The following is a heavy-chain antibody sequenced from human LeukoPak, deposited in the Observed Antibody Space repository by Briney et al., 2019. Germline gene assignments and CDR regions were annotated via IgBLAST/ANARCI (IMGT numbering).Heavy chain of an antibody. CDR3: ARASSDNGHFTNVDY. D-gene: IGHD1-26*01. Sequence: ETGGSLRLSCAASGFTFSSDYMHWVRQAPGKGLVWVSRISNDGSDTSYADSVKGRFTISRDNAKTTLYLQMNSLRAEDTAIYYCARASSDNGHFTNVDYLGQGTPVTVSS. V-gene: IGHV3-74*01. J-gene: IGHJ4*02. CDR1: GFTFSSDY. CDR2: ISNDGSDT.